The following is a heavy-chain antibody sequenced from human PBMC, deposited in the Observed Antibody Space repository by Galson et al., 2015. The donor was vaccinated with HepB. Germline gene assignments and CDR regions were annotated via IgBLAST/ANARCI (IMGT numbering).Heavy chain of an antibody. Sequence: SLRLSCAASGFTFSNYDRGWVRHAPGKGLEWVSGISGNGVQTYYADSVKGRFSISSDNSKDTLYLQMNSLRAEDTAVYYCVKGWLDYWGQGTLVTVSS. CDR3: VKGWLDY. J-gene: IGHJ4*02. V-gene: IGHV3-23*01. CDR1: GFTFSNYD. CDR2: ISGNGVQT. D-gene: IGHD2-15*01.